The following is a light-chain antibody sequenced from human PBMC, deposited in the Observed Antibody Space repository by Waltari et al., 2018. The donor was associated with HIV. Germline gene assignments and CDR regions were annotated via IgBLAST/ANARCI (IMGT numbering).Light chain of an antibody. V-gene: IGLV1-44*01. J-gene: IGLJ2*01. Sequence: QSVLTQPPSTSGTPGRRVTISFSGSGSNIGSKVVDWYLQLPATAPRLLIYSNYQRPSGVPDRFSGSKSGTSASLAISGLQSEDEADYYCAAWDDSLNGMVFGGGAKLTVL. CDR3: AAWDDSLNGMV. CDR2: SNY. CDR1: GSNIGSKV.